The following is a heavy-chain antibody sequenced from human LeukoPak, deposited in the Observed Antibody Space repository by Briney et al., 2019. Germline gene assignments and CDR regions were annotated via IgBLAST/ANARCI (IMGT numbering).Heavy chain of an antibody. V-gene: IGHV3-48*03. CDR1: GFTFSSYE. D-gene: IGHD5-24*01. J-gene: IGHJ4*02. CDR2: ISSSGSTR. CDR3: ARTFRSGDGYKVGYFDY. Sequence: GGSLRLSCAASGFTFSSYEMNWVRQAPGKGLEWVSYISSSGSTRYYADSVKGRFTISRDNAKNSLYLQMNSLRAEDTAVYYCARTFRSGDGYKVGYFDYWGQGTLVTVSS.